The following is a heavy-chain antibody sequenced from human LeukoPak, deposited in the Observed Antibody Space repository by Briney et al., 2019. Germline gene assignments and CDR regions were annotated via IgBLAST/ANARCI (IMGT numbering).Heavy chain of an antibody. CDR2: INPNSGGT. D-gene: IGHD2-2*01. V-gene: IGHV1-2*02. CDR1: GYTFTGYY. J-gene: IGHJ4*02. CDR3: ARDLIGYCSSTSCSHGDY. Sequence: ASVKVSCKASGYTFTGYYMHWVRQAPGQGLEWMGWINPNSGGTNYAQKFQGRVTMTRDTSISTAYMELSRLRSDDTAVYYCARDLIGYCSSTSCSHGDYWGQGTLVTVSS.